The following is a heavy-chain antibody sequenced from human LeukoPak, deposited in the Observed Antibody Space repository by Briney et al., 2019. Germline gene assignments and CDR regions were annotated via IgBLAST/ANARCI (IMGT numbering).Heavy chain of an antibody. D-gene: IGHD1-26*01. Sequence: SETLSLTCAVYGGSFSGYYWSWIRQPPGKGLEWIGEINHSGSTNYNPSLKSRVTISVDTSKNQFSLKLSSVTAADTAVYYCARHGIAVRFDPWGQGTLVIVSS. V-gene: IGHV4-34*01. CDR3: ARHGIAVRFDP. CDR1: GGSFSGYY. CDR2: INHSGST. J-gene: IGHJ5*02.